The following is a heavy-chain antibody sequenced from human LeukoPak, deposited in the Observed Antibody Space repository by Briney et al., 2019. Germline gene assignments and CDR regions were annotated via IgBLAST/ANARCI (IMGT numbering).Heavy chain of an antibody. Sequence: PSETLSLTCAVSGGSFTGYYWIWVRQPPGKGLEWMGEIDHSGRTSYTPSLMHPVTISVHTFHNQFSLKLISLTAPHTAVYYCARGGYGPGSHYRYWGQGTLVTVSS. CDR3: ARGGYGPGSHYRY. CDR1: GGSFTGYY. CDR2: IDHSGRT. V-gene: IGHV4-34*01. D-gene: IGHD3-10*01. J-gene: IGHJ4*02.